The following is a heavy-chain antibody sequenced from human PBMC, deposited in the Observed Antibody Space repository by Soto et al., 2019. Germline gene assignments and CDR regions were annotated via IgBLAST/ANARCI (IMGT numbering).Heavy chain of an antibody. CDR3: ATHGGEDAFDI. D-gene: IGHD2-21*01. CDR1: GFTFSSYG. J-gene: IGHJ3*02. V-gene: IGHV3-30*03. CDR2: ISYDGSNK. Sequence: PGGSLRLSCAASGFTFSSYGMHWVRQAPGKGLEWVAVISYDGSNKYYADSVKGRFTISRDNSKNTLYLQMNSLRAEDTAVYYCATHGGEDAFDIWGQGTMVTVSS.